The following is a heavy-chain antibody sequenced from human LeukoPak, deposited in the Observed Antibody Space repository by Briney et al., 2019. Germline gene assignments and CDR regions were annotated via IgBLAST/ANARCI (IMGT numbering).Heavy chain of an antibody. CDR2: ISSNGGST. J-gene: IGHJ4*02. Sequence: PGGSLSLSCAASGFTFSSYAMHWVRQAPGKGLEYVSAISSNGGSTYYANSVKGRFTISRDNSKNTLYLQMGSLRAEDMAVYYCARDSAPSPDDRMTCLFDYWGQGTLVTVSS. D-gene: IGHD1-14*01. V-gene: IGHV3-64*01. CDR3: ARDSAPSPDDRMTCLFDY. CDR1: GFTFSSYA.